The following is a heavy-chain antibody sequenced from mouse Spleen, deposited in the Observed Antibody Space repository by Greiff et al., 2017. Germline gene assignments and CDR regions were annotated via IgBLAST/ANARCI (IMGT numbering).Heavy chain of an antibody. Sequence: QVQLKQPGAELVKPGASVKVSCKASGYTFTSYWMHWVKQRPGQGLEWIARLHPSDSDPNYKPKFKGKATLTVDTSSSTAYMQLSSLTSEDSAVYYCASAAVVALDDGGQGTTLTVSS. V-gene: IGHV1-74*01. J-gene: IGHJ2*01. D-gene: IGHD1-1*01. CDR3: ASAAVVALDD. CDR2: LHPSDSDP. CDR1: GYTFTSYW.